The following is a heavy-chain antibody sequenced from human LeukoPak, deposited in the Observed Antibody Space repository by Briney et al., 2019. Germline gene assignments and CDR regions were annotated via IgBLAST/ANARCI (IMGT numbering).Heavy chain of an antibody. CDR1: GFSFGSYA. V-gene: IGHV3-23*01. D-gene: IGHD3-22*01. Sequence: PGGSLRLSCATSGFSFGSYAMSWVRQAPGKGLEWVSSISGSGMLTYYADSVKGWFTISRDNSKNTLYLQMSSLRAEDTATFYCAKFYYDSSGRGNDAFDVWGQGTMVTVSS. J-gene: IGHJ3*01. CDR2: ISGSGMLT. CDR3: AKFYYDSSGRGNDAFDV.